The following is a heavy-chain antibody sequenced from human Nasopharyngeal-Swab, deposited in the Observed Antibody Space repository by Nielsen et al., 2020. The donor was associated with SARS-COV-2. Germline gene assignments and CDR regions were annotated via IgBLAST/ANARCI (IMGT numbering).Heavy chain of an antibody. J-gene: IGHJ4*02. CDR2: IKQDGSEK. CDR1: GFTFDDYG. Sequence: GESLKISCAASGFTFDDYGMSWVRQAPGKGLEWVANIKQDGSEKYYVDSVKGRFSISRDNAKNSLYLQMNSLRAEDTAVYYCARVGSSSWYFDYWGQGTLVTVSS. CDR3: ARVGSSSWYFDY. V-gene: IGHV3-7*01. D-gene: IGHD6-13*01.